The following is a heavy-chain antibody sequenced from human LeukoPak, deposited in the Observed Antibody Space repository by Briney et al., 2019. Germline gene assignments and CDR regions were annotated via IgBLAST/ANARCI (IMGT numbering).Heavy chain of an antibody. Sequence: PSETLSLTCTVSGGSIRSYYWSWIRQPAGKGLEWIGSIYYSGSTYYNPSLKSRVTISVDTSKNQFSLKLSSVTAADTAVYYCAVTTVTISEWGQGTLVTVSS. V-gene: IGHV4-59*05. D-gene: IGHD4-17*01. CDR1: GGSIRSYY. CDR3: AVTTVTISE. J-gene: IGHJ4*02. CDR2: IYYSGST.